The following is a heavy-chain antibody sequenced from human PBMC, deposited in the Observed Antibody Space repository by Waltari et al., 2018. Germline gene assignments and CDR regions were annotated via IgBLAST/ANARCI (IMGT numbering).Heavy chain of an antibody. J-gene: IGHJ6*02. CDR1: GGSFSGYY. CDR3: ARVTVTATERDGDYYGMDV. V-gene: IGHV4-34*01. Sequence: QVQLQQWGAGLLKPSETLSLTCAVYGGSFSGYYWSWLRQPPGKGLEWIGEINHSGSTNYNPSLKSRVTISVDTSKNQFSLKLSSVTAADTAVYYCARVTVTATERDGDYYGMDVWGQGTTVTVSS. D-gene: IGHD2-21*02. CDR2: INHSGST.